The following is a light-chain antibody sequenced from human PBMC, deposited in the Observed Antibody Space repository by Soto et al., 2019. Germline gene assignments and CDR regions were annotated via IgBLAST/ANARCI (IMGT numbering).Light chain of an antibody. CDR2: DAS. CDR3: QQYNDWAYT. Sequence: EIVMTQSPATLSVSPGERGTLSCRASQSIIRNLAWYQQKPGQAPRLLIYDASTRATGVPARFSGGGSGTECTLTTSSLQSGDFAVYYCQQYNDWAYTFGQGTKLEIK. V-gene: IGKV3-15*01. CDR1: QSIIRN. J-gene: IGKJ2*01.